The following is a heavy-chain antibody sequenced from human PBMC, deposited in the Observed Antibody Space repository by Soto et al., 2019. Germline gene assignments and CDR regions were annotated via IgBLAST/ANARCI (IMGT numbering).Heavy chain of an antibody. D-gene: IGHD6-13*01. CDR3: ARTPIAAADLVDY. Sequence: RGESLKISCKGSGYSFTSYWISWVRQMPGKGLEWMGRIDPSDSYTNYSPSFQGHVTISADKSISTAYLQWSSLKASDTAMYYCARTPIAAADLVDYWGQGTLVTVSS. CDR2: IDPSDSYT. CDR1: GYSFTSYW. V-gene: IGHV5-10-1*01. J-gene: IGHJ4*02.